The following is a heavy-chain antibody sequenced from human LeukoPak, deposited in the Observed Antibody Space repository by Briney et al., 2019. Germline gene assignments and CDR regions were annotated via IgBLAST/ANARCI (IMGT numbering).Heavy chain of an antibody. CDR1: GGSISSYY. CDR3: ARAYTVRRVMYYFDY. D-gene: IGHD3-10*01. CDR2: IYYSGST. J-gene: IGHJ4*02. Sequence: SETLSLTCTVSGGSISSYYWSWIRQPPGKGLEWIGYIYYSGSTNYNPSLKSRVTISVDTSKNQFSLKLSSVTAADTAVYYCARAYTVRRVMYYFDYWGQGTLVTVSS. V-gene: IGHV4-59*01.